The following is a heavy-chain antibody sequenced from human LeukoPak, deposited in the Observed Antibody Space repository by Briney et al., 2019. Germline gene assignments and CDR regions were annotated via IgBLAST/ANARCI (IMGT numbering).Heavy chain of an antibody. CDR2: IWYDGSNK. D-gene: IGHD4-17*01. V-gene: IGHV3-33*01. CDR3: ARAVYGDPFDY. J-gene: IGHJ4*02. CDR1: GFTFSSYG. Sequence: GRSLRLSCAASGFTFSSYGMHWVRQAPGKGLEWVAVIWYDGSNKYYADSVKGRFTISRDNSKSTLYLQMNSLRAEDTAVYYCARAVYGDPFDYWGQGTLVTVSS.